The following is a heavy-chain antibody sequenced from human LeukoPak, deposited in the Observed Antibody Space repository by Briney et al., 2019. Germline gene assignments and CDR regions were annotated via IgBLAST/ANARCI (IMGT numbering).Heavy chain of an antibody. CDR2: IYYSGST. J-gene: IGHJ4*02. Sequence: PSETLSLTCTVSGGSISSSSYYWGWIRQPPGKGLEWIGSIYYSGSTYYNPSLKSRVTISVDTSKNQFSLKLSSVTAADMAVYYCAKYSYGPDYWGQGTLVTVSS. CDR3: AKYSYGPDY. V-gene: IGHV4-39*07. D-gene: IGHD5-18*01. CDR1: GGSISSSSYY.